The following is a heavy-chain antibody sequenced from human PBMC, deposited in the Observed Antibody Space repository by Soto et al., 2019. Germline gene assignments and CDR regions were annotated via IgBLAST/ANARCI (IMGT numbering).Heavy chain of an antibody. Sequence: PGGSLRLSCAASGFTFSSYGMHWVRQAPGKGLEWVAVIWYDGSNKYYADSVKGRFTISRDNSKNTLYLQMNSLRAEDTAVYYCARGLLGGALSGGMDVWGQGTTVTVSS. V-gene: IGHV3-33*01. CDR1: GFTFSSYG. D-gene: IGHD3-16*01. CDR2: IWYDGSNK. J-gene: IGHJ6*02. CDR3: ARGLLGGALSGGMDV.